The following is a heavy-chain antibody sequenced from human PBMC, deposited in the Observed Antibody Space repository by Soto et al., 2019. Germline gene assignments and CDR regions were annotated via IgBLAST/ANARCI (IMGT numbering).Heavy chain of an antibody. CDR2: IKQDGSEK. V-gene: IGHV3-7*05. CDR3: ARVRNWRPSIAVAGTHVFDY. D-gene: IGHD6-19*01. J-gene: IGHJ4*02. Sequence: EVQLVESGGGLVQPGGSLRLSCAASGFTFSSYWMSWVRQAPGKGLEWVANIKQDGSEKYYVDSVKGRFTISRDNAKNSLYLQMNSLRAEDTAVYYCARVRNWRPSIAVAGTHVFDYWGQGTLVTVSS. CDR1: GFTFSSYW.